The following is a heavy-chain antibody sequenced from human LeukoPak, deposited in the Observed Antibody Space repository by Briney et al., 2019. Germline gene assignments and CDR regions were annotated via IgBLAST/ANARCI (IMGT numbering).Heavy chain of an antibody. CDR1: GITLSNYG. D-gene: IGHD4-17*01. CDR2: ISSDGSNE. CDR3: AKEPHTVTACDI. V-gene: IGHV3-30*18. J-gene: IGHJ3*02. Sequence: GGSLRLSCAASGITLSNYGMRCGRQAPGKGLEWVAVISSDGSNEYSADSVKGRFTISRDNSKNTLSLQMNSLRAEDTAVYYCAKEPHTVTACDIWGQGTMVTVSS.